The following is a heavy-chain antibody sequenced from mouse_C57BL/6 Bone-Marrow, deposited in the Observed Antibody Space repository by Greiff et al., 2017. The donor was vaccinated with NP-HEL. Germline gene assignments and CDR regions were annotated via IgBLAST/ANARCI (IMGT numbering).Heavy chain of an antibody. J-gene: IGHJ4*01. Sequence: VQLQQSGPELVKPGASVKISCKASGYTFTDYYMNWVKQSHGKSLEWIGDINPNNGGTSYNQKFKGKATLTVDKSSSTAYMELRSLTSEDSAVYYCAREWYYCSSYEDAMDYWGQGTSVTVSS. CDR2: INPNNGGT. CDR1: GYTFTDYY. V-gene: IGHV1-26*01. D-gene: IGHD1-1*01. CDR3: AREWYYCSSYEDAMDY.